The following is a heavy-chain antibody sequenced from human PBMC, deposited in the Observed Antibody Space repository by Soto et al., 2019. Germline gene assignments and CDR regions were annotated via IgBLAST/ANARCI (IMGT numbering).Heavy chain of an antibody. Sequence: SVKVSCKASGGTFSSYAISWVRQAPGQGLEWMGGIIPIFGTANYAQKFQGRVTITADKSTSTAYMELSSLRSEDTAVYYCARGDYYGSGSYFDYWGQGTLVTVSS. CDR2: IIPIFGTA. CDR1: GGTFSSYA. CDR3: ARGDYYGSGSYFDY. V-gene: IGHV1-69*06. J-gene: IGHJ4*02. D-gene: IGHD3-10*01.